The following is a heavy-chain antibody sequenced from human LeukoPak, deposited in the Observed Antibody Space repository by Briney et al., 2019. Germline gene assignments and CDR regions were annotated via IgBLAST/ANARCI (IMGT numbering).Heavy chain of an antibody. D-gene: IGHD3-9*01. CDR2: IKQDGSEK. J-gene: IGHJ4*02. CDR1: GFTFSHYW. V-gene: IGHV3-7*01. Sequence: GGSLRLSSAASGFTFSHYWMSWVRQAPGKGLEWVANIKQDGSEKYYVDSMKGRFTISRDNAKNSLYLQMNSLRAEDTAVYYCARASVLRYFRWDYWGQGTLVTVSS. CDR3: ARASVLRYFRWDY.